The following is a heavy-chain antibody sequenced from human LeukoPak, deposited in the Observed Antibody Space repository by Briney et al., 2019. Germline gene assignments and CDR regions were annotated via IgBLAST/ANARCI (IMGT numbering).Heavy chain of an antibody. V-gene: IGHV4-34*01. D-gene: IGHD5-18*01. CDR1: GGSFSGYY. CDR2: INHSGST. CDR3: ARDSSRYSYGRHFDY. J-gene: IGHJ4*02. Sequence: SETLSLTCAVYGGSFSGYYWSWIRQPPGKGLEWIGEINHSGSTNYNPSLKSRVTISVDTSKNQFSLKLSSVTAADTAVYYCARDSSRYSYGRHFDYWGQGTLVTVSS.